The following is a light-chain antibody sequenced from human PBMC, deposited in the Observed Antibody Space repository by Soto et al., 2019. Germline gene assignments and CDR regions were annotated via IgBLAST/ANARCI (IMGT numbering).Light chain of an antibody. CDR1: SSNIGGNS. J-gene: IGLJ2*01. CDR3: AAWDDSLNGVL. V-gene: IGLV1-44*01. Sequence: QSVLTQPPSASGTPGQRVTISCSGSSSNIGGNSVSWYQHLPGTAPKLLIYSINKRPSGVPDRFSGSKSGTSASLAINGLLSEDEADYFCAAWDDSLNGVLFGGGTKLTVL. CDR2: SIN.